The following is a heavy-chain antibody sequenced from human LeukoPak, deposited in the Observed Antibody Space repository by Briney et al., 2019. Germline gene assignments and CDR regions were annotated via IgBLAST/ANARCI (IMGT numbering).Heavy chain of an antibody. J-gene: IGHJ5*02. D-gene: IGHD1-1*01. V-gene: IGHV1-69*05. CDR2: IIPIFGTA. CDR3: ARGQLERHYGWFDP. CDR1: GGTFSSYA. Sequence: SVKVSCKASGGTFSSYAISWVRQAPGQGLEWMGGIIPIFGTANYAQKFQGRVTMTRDTSTSTVYMELSSLRSEDTAVYYCARGQLERHYGWFDPWGQGTLVTASS.